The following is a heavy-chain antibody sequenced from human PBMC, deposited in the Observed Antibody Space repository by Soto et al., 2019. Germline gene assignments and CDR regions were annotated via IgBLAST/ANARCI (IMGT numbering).Heavy chain of an antibody. CDR1: GGSVSSGSYY. CDR2: IYYSGST. CDR3: ARGDVGGPFY. J-gene: IGHJ4*02. D-gene: IGHD3-16*01. V-gene: IGHV4-61*01. Sequence: QVQLQESGPGLVKPSETLSLTCTVSGGSVSSGSYYWSWIRQPPGKGLEWMGYIYYSGSTNYNPARQXXVXLXXDPPTNPFPRKLSSVTAADTAVYDCARGDVGGPFYWGQGTLVTVSS.